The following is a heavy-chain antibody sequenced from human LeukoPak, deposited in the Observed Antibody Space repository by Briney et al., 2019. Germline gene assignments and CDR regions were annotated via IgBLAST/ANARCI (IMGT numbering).Heavy chain of an antibody. CDR3: ASSITMIHWFDP. Sequence: GASVKVSCKASGGTFSSYAISWVRQAPGQGLEWMGGIIPIFGTANYAQKFQGRVTITADKSTSTAYMELSSLRSEDTAVYYCASSITMIHWFDPWGQGTLVTVSS. J-gene: IGHJ5*02. CDR1: GGTFSSYA. D-gene: IGHD3-22*01. V-gene: IGHV1-69*06. CDR2: IIPIFGTA.